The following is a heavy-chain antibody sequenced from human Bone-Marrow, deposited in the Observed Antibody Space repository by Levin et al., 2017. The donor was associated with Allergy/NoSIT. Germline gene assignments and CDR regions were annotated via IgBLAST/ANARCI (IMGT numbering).Heavy chain of an antibody. CDR2: INSDGTNI. J-gene: IGHJ3*02. D-gene: IGHD6-13*01. CDR3: ARVRNRGYSSGWYSAFDI. V-gene: IGHV3-74*01. CDR1: GFTFKIFW. Sequence: HPGGSLRLSCAASGFTFKIFWMNWVRQTPGKGLVWVSRINSDGTNIDYADSVKGRFTISRDNAKNTVYLQLNSLRAEDTGVYYCARVRNRGYSSGWYSAFDIWGRGTLVTVSS.